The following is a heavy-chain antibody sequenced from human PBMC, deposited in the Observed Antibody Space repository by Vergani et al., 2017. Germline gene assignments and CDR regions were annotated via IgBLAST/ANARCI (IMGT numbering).Heavy chain of an antibody. J-gene: IGHJ4*02. V-gene: IGHV3-23*01. CDR3: ASGVLRYFDWLVY. Sequence: EVQLLESGGNLIQPGGSLRLSCGASGFTFSSYAMTWVRLAPGKGLQWVSAISGSGGNTFYTDSVKGRFTISRDNSKNTLYLQMNSLRAEDTAVYYCASGVLRYFDWLVYWGQGTLVTVSS. D-gene: IGHD3-9*01. CDR2: ISGSGGNT. CDR1: GFTFSSYA.